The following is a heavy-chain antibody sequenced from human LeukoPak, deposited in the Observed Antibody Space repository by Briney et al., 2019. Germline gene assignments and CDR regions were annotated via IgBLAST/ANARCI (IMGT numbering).Heavy chain of an antibody. CDR2: IYYRGST. Sequence: SETLSLTCTVCGGSISSSSYYWGWIRQPPGKGLEWIGSIYYRGSTYYNSSLKSRVTISVDTSKNQFSLTLSSVTAADTDVYYCARDTAMGLCDYWGQGTLVTVSS. J-gene: IGHJ4*02. CDR3: ARDTAMGLCDY. D-gene: IGHD5-18*01. CDR1: GGSISSSSYY. V-gene: IGHV4-39*07.